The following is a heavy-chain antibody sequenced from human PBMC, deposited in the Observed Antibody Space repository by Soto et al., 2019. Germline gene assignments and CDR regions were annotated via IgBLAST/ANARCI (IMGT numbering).Heavy chain of an antibody. CDR2: ISGHNGNT. Sequence: QVQLVQSGPEVRKPGASVKVSCKASGYTFTSYGLTWVRQAPGQGLEWMGWISGHNGNTKYAQKLQGRITLTTDSXTXIAYMTLTSLRSDDTAVYYCARDALRFLEWPYYFDYWGQGTLVTVSS. CDR3: ARDALRFLEWPYYFDY. V-gene: IGHV1-18*01. CDR1: GYTFTSYG. J-gene: IGHJ4*02. D-gene: IGHD3-3*01.